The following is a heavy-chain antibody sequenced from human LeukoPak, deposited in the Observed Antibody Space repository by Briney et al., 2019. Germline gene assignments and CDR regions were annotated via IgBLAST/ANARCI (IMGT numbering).Heavy chain of an antibody. V-gene: IGHV3-23*01. CDR3: AVQRGGDGYNTFDY. Sequence: GGPLRPSCAAPGFTFSSSAMSWVPQAPGKGLEWVSSISGNGGSTYFADSVKGRFTISRDNSKNTLYLQMNSLRAEDTAVYYCAVQRGGDGYNTFDYWGQGTLVTVSS. D-gene: IGHD5-24*01. CDR1: GFTFSSSA. CDR2: ISGNGGST. J-gene: IGHJ4*02.